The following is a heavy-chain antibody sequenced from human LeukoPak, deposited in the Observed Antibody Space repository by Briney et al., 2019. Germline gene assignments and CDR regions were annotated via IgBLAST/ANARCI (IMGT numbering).Heavy chain of an antibody. Sequence: GRSLRLSCAASGFTFSSYAVHWVRQAPGKGLECVAVISYDGSNKYYADSVKGRFTISRDNSKNTLYLQMNSLGAEDTDVYYCARDLGVTTFDYWGQGTLVTVSS. CDR3: ARDLGVTTFDY. V-gene: IGHV3-30-3*01. D-gene: IGHD2-21*02. CDR1: GFTFSSYA. J-gene: IGHJ4*02. CDR2: ISYDGSNK.